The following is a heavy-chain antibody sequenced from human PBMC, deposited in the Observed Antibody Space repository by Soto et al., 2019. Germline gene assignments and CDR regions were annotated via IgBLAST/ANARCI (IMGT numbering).Heavy chain of an antibody. CDR2: IRNSGST. Sequence: QVQLQESGPGLVKASQTLSLTCTVSGGSISSGGYYWNWIRQHPGKGLEWIGYIRNSGSTYYNPSLKSRVTISVDTSKNQFSLNLSSGTAADTAVYYCARRGDSRSWSGVGYYGIGVWGQGTTVTVSS. V-gene: IGHV4-31*03. D-gene: IGHD6-13*01. CDR1: GGSISSGGYY. J-gene: IGHJ6*02. CDR3: ARRGDSRSWSGVGYYGIGV.